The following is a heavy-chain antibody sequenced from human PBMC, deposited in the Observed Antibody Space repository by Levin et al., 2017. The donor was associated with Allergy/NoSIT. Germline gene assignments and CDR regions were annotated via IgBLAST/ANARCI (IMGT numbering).Heavy chain of an antibody. D-gene: IGHD6-6*01. J-gene: IGHJ5*02. V-gene: IGHV4-4*07. CDR1: GGSIRNHY. CDR2: IYTSGST. Sequence: SQTLSLTCTVSGGSIRNHYWTWIRQPAGKGLEWIGRIYTSGSTDYNPSLKSRVTMSVDTSKNQFSLKLSSVTAADTAVYYCTRERGIAAQFDPWGQGTLVTVSS. CDR3: TRERGIAAQFDP.